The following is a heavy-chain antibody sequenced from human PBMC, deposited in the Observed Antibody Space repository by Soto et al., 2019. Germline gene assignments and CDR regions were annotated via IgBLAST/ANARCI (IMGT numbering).Heavy chain of an antibody. CDR1: GFTFSSYG. V-gene: IGHV3-30*18. J-gene: IGHJ4*02. CDR2: ISYDGSNK. CDR3: AKDTPPSGSGWYRLFDY. D-gene: IGHD6-19*01. Sequence: GGSLRLSCAASGFTFSSYGMHWVRQAPGKGLEWVAVISYDGSNKYYADSVKGRFTISRDNSKNTLYLQMNSLRAEDTAVYYCAKDTPPSGSGWYRLFDYWGQGTLVTVSS.